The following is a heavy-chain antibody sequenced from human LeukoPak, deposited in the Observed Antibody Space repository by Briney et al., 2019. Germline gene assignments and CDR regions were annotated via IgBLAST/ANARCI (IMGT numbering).Heavy chain of an antibody. J-gene: IGHJ4*02. CDR2: IKQDGSEK. V-gene: IGHV3-7*01. D-gene: IGHD3-10*01. CDR1: GFTFSSYW. Sequence: GGSLRLSCAASGFTFSSYWMSWDRQAPGKGLEWVANIKQDGSEKYYVDSVKGRFTISRDNAKNSLYLQMNSLRAEDTAVYYCARMGKVRGVIHFDYWGQGTLVTVSS. CDR3: ARMGKVRGVIHFDY.